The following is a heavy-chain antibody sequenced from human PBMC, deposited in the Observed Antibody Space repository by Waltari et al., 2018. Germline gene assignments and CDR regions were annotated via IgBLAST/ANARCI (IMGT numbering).Heavy chain of an antibody. CDR1: GGTFSSYA. CDR3: AKDIYYYDSSGYNSYYFDY. J-gene: IGHJ4*02. V-gene: IGHV1-69*01. CDR2: IIPIFGTA. D-gene: IGHD3-22*01. Sequence: QVQLVQSGAEVKKPGSSVKVSCKASGGTFSSYAISWVRQAPGQGLEWMGGIIPIFGTANYAQKFQGRVTITADESTSTAYMELSSLRSEDTAVYYCAKDIYYYDSSGYNSYYFDYWGQGTLVTVSS.